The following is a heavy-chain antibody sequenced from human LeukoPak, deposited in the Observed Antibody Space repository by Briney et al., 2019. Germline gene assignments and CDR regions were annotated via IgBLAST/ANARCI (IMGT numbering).Heavy chain of an antibody. CDR2: ISGSGGST. D-gene: IGHD3-22*01. CDR3: ARLNYYDSRGYQAAEYFQY. CDR1: GFTFSNYA. V-gene: IGHV3-23*01. Sequence: GGSLRLSCAASGFTFSNYAMSWVRQAPGKGLEWVSAISGSGGSTYYADSVKGRFTISRDNYKNTLFLLMNSMRAEDTAVYYCARLNYYDSRGYQAAEYFQYWGQGTLVTVPT. J-gene: IGHJ1*01.